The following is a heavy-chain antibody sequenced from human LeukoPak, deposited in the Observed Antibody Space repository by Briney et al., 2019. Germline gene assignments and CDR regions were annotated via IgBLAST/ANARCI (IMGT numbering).Heavy chain of an antibody. CDR1: GFTFSTYW. CDR2: IKEDGTGK. Sequence: PGGSLRLSCAASGFTFSTYWMSWVRQAPGKGREWLANIKEDGTGKNHVDSVKGRFTISRDNAKNSLYLQMNGLRAEDTAVYYCAREIPQQLVAMDVWGQGTTVTVSS. V-gene: IGHV3-7*04. J-gene: IGHJ6*02. CDR3: AREIPQQLVAMDV. D-gene: IGHD6-13*01.